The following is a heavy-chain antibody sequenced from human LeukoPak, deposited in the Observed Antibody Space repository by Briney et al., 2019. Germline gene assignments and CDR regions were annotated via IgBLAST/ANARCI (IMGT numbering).Heavy chain of an antibody. CDR1: GFTVSSNY. V-gene: IGHV3-53*01. CDR3: ARELDGIADY. J-gene: IGHJ4*02. D-gene: IGHD2-21*01. Sequence: GGSLRLSCAASGFTVSSNYMSWVRQAPGKGLEWVSVIYSGGSTNYADSVKGRFTISRDNSKNTLYLQMNSLRAEDTAVYYCARELDGIADYWGQGTLVTVSS. CDR2: IYSGGST.